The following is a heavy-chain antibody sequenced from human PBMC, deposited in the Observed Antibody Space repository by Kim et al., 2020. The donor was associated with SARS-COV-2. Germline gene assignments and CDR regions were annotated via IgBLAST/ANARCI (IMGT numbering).Heavy chain of an antibody. CDR1: GFTVSRNY. CDR2: IYSGGST. Sequence: GGSLRLSCAASGFTVSRNYMSWVRQAPGKGLEWVSVIYSGGSTYYADSVKGRFTISRDNSKNTLYLQMNSLRAEDTAVYYCARGMGIAVAGIQNWGQGTLVTVFS. J-gene: IGHJ4*02. CDR3: ARGMGIAVAGIQN. V-gene: IGHV3-66*01. D-gene: IGHD6-19*01.